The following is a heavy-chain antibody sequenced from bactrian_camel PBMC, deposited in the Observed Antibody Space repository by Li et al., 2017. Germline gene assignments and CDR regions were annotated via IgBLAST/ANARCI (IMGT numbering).Heavy chain of an antibody. CDR1: GFTFSSYY. CDR3: AKLTGRYSDYDDEYLEV. J-gene: IGHJ2*01. CDR2: ISSGGGST. Sequence: VQLVESGGDLVQPGGSLRLSCAASGFTFSSYYMSWVRQAPGKGLEWVSAISSGGGSTHYTDSVKGRFTISRDNAKNALYLQLTTLKAEDTAMYYCAKLTGRYSDYDDEYLEVWGQGTQVTVS. V-gene: IGHV3S40*01. D-gene: IGHD4*01.